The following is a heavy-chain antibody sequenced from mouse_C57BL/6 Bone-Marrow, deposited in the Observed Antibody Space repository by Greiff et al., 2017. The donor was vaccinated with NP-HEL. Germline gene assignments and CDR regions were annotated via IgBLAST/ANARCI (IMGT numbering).Heavy chain of an antibody. V-gene: IGHV3-6*01. CDR3: AREGEGYYFRV. J-gene: IGHJ1*03. Sequence: VQLKESGPGLVKPSQSLSLTCSVTGYSITSGYYWNWIRQFPGNKLEWMGYISYDGSNNYNPSLKNRISITRDTSKNQFFLKLNSVTTEDTATYYCAREGEGYYFRVWGTGTTVTVSS. D-gene: IGHD2-3*01. CDR1: GYSITSGYY. CDR2: ISYDGSN.